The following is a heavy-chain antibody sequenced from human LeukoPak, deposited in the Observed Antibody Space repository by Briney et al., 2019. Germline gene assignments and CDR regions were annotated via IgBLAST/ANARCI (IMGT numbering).Heavy chain of an antibody. CDR2: INHSGST. D-gene: IGHD5-24*01. CDR1: GGSFSGYY. V-gene: IGHV4-34*01. Sequence: SETLSLTCAVYGGSFSGYYWSWIRQPPGKGLEWIGEINHSGSTNYNPSLKSRVTISVDTSKNQFSLKLSSVTAADTAVYYCAREGGRGPIDYWGQGTLVTVSS. J-gene: IGHJ4*02. CDR3: AREGGRGPIDY.